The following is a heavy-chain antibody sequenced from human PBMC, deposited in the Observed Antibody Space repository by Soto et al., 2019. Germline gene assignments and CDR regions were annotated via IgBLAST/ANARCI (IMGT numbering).Heavy chain of an antibody. D-gene: IGHD3-16*01. V-gene: IGHV3-23*01. Sequence: EVQLLESGGGLVQPGGSLRLSCAASGFTLSNYGVSWVRQAPGKGLEWVAAISYSDGGTYYADSVKGRFTISRDNFKNTLYLQMNNLRAADTALYYCADEGNCLGKDLDYWGQGTLVTVSS. CDR3: ADEGNCLGKDLDY. J-gene: IGHJ4*02. CDR1: GFTLSNYG. CDR2: ISYSDGGT.